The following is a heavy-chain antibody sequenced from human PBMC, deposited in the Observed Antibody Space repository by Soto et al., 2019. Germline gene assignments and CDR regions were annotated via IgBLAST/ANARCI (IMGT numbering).Heavy chain of an antibody. V-gene: IGHV4-4*07. CDR3: ARSPQTHSYAQFDS. CDR2: VYTVGST. Sequence: QVQLQESGPRLVKPSETLSLTCTVSGGSLSNYYWSWIRQPAGKGLEWIGRVYTVGSTNYNPSLTGRVTMSIDTSKNQFSLRLTSVTAADTAVYFCARSPQTHSYAQFDSWGQGSLITVSS. D-gene: IGHD3-16*01. CDR1: GGSLSNYY. J-gene: IGHJ4*02.